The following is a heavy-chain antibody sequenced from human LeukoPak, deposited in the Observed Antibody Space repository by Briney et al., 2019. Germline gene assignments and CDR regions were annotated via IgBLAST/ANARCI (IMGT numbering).Heavy chain of an antibody. CDR2: MNPNSGNT. Sequence: ASVKVSCKASGYTFTSYGISWVRQAPGQGLEWMGWMNPNSGNTGYAQKFQGRVTMTRNTSISTAYMELSSLRSEDTAVYYCARESVWFDPWGQGTLVTVSS. J-gene: IGHJ5*02. CDR1: GYTFTSYG. V-gene: IGHV1-8*02. CDR3: ARESVWFDP.